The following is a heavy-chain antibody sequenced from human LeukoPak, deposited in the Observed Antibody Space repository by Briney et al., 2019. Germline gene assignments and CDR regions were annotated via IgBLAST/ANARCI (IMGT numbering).Heavy chain of an antibody. J-gene: IGHJ4*02. V-gene: IGHV1-18*01. D-gene: IGHD3-22*01. CDR3: AREGRTKRYYYDSSGSHFDY. CDR2: ISAYNGNT. Sequence: ASVKVSCKVSGYTLTELSMHWVRQAPGKGLEWMGWISAYNGNTNHAQKLQGRVAMTTDTSTSTAYMELRSLRSDDTAVYYCAREGRTKRYYYDSSGSHFDYWGQGTLVTVSS. CDR1: GYTLTELS.